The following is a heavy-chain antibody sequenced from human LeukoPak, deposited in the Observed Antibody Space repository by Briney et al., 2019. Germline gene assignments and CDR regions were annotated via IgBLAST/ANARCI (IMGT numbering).Heavy chain of an antibody. CDR1: EYTFISYA. Sequence: ASVKVSCKASEYTFISYAMHWVRQAPGQRLEWMGWINAGNGNTRYSQKFQGRVTITRDTSASTAYMELSSLRSEDTAVYYCARGSIAARGYFDYWGQGTLVTVSS. V-gene: IGHV1-3*01. J-gene: IGHJ4*02. CDR3: ARGSIAARGYFDY. CDR2: INAGNGNT. D-gene: IGHD6-6*01.